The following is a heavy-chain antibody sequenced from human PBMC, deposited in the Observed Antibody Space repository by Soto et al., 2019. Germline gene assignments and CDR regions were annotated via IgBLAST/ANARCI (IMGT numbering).Heavy chain of an antibody. CDR3: AKERDVGVVVGAIDY. CDR1: GFTFSSYA. J-gene: IGHJ4*02. CDR2: IGASGGTT. D-gene: IGHD2-15*01. V-gene: IGHV3-23*01. Sequence: EVQLLESGGGLVQPGGSLRLSCAASGFTFSSYAMKWVRQAPGKGLAWVSAIGASGGTTYYADSVKGRFTISSDNSKNARYLQMNSLRAEDTAVYYCAKERDVGVVVGAIDYWGQGTLVTVSS.